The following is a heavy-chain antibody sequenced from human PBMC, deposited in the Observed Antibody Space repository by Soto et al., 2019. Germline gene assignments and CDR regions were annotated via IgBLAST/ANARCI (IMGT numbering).Heavy chain of an antibody. CDR1: GGSISSGGYY. CDR3: ARGGMLWFGEYNYYGMDV. D-gene: IGHD3-10*01. J-gene: IGHJ6*02. V-gene: IGHV4-31*03. CDR2: IYYSGST. Sequence: SETLSLTCTVSGGSISSGGYYWSWIRQHPGKGLEWIGYIYYSGSTYYNPSLKSRVTISVDTSKNQFSLKLSSVTAADTAVYYCARGGMLWFGEYNYYGMDVWGQGTTVTVSS.